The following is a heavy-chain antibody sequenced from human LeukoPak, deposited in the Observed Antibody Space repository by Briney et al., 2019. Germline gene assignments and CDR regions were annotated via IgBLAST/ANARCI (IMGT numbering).Heavy chain of an antibody. CDR2: IYHNGKT. J-gene: IGHJ4*02. D-gene: IGHD2-2*03. V-gene: IGHV4-59*01. CDR3: ARASEGIGFFDY. CDR1: GGSFSNDY. Sequence: SETLSLTCTVSGGSFSNDYWSWIRQPPGKGLEWIGYIYHNGKTNYNPSLTSRLTISLDTSKTQFSLNLISKTAADTAIYYCARASEGIGFFDYWGQGILVTVSS.